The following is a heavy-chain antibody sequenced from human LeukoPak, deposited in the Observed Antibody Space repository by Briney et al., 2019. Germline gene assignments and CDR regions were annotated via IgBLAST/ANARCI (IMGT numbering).Heavy chain of an antibody. CDR3: ARDPHLAYGDYVVLDS. Sequence: GGSLRLSCAASGFTFGDYAIHWVRQAPGKGLEWVSLISGHGSSTYYADSVKGRFTISRDNNKNSLYLQMNSLKTADTALYFCARDPHLAYGDYVVLDSWGQGTLVTVSS. D-gene: IGHD4-17*01. J-gene: IGHJ4*02. CDR1: GFTFGDYA. V-gene: IGHV3-43*02. CDR2: ISGHGSST.